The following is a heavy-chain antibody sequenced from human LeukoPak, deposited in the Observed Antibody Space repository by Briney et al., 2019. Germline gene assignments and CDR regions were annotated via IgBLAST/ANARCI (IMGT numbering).Heavy chain of an antibody. CDR2: TSYDGNNN. CDR1: GFTFSRYG. D-gene: IGHD3-9*01. CDR3: AKDQRGDILTGAPFDY. J-gene: IGHJ4*02. V-gene: IGHV3-30*18. Sequence: PRKSLRLSCAASGFTFSRYGMHWVRQAPGKGLEWVALTSYDGNNNFYADSVKGRFTISRHTSKNTLYLQMNSLRVEDTAVYFCAKDQRGDILTGAPFDYWGQGTLDTLSS.